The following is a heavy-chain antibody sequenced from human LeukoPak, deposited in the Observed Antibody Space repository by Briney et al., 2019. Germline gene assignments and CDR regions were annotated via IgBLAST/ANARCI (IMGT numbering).Heavy chain of an antibody. J-gene: IGHJ6*03. Sequence: PSETLSLTCTVSGGSISSGSYYWSWIRQPAGKGLEWIGRIYTSGSTNYNPSLKSRVTISVDTSKNQFSLKLSSVTAADTAVYYCARELRGELLSPYYMDVWGKGTTVTVSS. CDR3: ARELRGELLSPYYMDV. CDR2: IYTSGST. D-gene: IGHD1-26*01. CDR1: GGSISSGSYY. V-gene: IGHV4-61*02.